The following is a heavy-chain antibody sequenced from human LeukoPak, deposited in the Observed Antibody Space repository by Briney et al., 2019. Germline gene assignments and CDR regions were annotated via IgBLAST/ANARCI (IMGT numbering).Heavy chain of an antibody. V-gene: IGHV4-31*03. Sequence: SETLSLTCTVSGASISSGAYYWSWIRQHPGKGLEWIGYIYDSGTTYYNPSLKSRVTISLHTSESQFSLKLSSVTATDTAVYFCARDRTGYFFDDWGQGTLVTVSS. CDR3: ARDRTGYFFDD. J-gene: IGHJ4*02. CDR1: GASISSGAYY. CDR2: IYDSGTT.